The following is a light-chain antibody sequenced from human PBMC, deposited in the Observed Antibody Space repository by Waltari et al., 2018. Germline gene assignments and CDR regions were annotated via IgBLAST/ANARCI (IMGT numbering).Light chain of an antibody. CDR2: DVS. CDR1: SSDVGGYNY. V-gene: IGLV2-14*01. Sequence: QSALTQPASVSGSPGQSITISCTGTSSDVGGYNYVSWYQQHPGKAPKLMIYDVSNRPSGVSNRCSGSKSGNTASLTISGLQADDEADYYCSSYTSSSTLGVFGGGTKLTVL. J-gene: IGLJ2*01. CDR3: SSYTSSSTLGV.